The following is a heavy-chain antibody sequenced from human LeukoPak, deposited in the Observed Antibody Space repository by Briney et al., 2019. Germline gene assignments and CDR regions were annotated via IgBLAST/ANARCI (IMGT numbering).Heavy chain of an antibody. CDR1: GGSFSGYY. J-gene: IGHJ4*02. D-gene: IGHD3-10*01. Sequence: SETLSLTCAVYGGSFSGYYWSWIRQPPGKGLEWIGEINHSGSTNYNPSLKSRVTISVGTSKNQFSLKLSSVTAADTAVYYCARSRMVRGVIIKKYYFDYWGQGTLVTVSS. CDR2: INHSGST. CDR3: ARSRMVRGVIIKKYYFDY. V-gene: IGHV4-34*01.